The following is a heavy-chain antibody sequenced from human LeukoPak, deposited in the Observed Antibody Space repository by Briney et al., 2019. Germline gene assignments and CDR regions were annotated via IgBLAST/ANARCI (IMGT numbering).Heavy chain of an antibody. D-gene: IGHD4-17*01. CDR1: GFTFSDYY. Sequence: PGGSLRLSCAASGFTFSDYYMSWIRQAPGKGLEWVSYISSSGSTIYYADSVKGRFTISRDNAKNSLYLQMNSLRAEDTAVYYCARDYGDYAPVYFQHWGQGTLVTVSS. CDR3: ARDYGDYAPVYFQH. CDR2: ISSSGSTI. J-gene: IGHJ1*01. V-gene: IGHV3-11*04.